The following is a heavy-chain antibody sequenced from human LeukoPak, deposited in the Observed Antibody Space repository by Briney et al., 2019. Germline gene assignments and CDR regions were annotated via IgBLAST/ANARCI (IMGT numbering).Heavy chain of an antibody. CDR2: INSDGSST. CDR3: ARYVYCSSTSCIYYYGMDV. J-gene: IGHJ6*02. CDR1: GFTFSSYW. V-gene: IGHV3-74*01. Sequence: PGGSLRLSCAASGFTFSSYWMHWVRQAPGKGLVWVSRINSDGSSTSYADSVKGRFTISRDNAKNTLYLQMNSLRAEDTAVYYCARYVYCSSTSCIYYYGMDVWGQGTTVTVSS. D-gene: IGHD2-2*01.